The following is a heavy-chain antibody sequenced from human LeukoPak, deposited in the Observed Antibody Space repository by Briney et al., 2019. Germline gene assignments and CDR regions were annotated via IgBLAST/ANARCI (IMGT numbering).Heavy chain of an antibody. CDR1: GYTFTGYY. V-gene: IGHV1-2*02. Sequence: ASVKVSCKASGYTFTGYYMHWVRQAPGQGLEWMGWINPNSGGTNYAQKFQGRVTMTRDTSISTAYMELSRLRSDDTAVYYCARASYGDPPGDYWGQGTLVTVSS. CDR2: INPNSGGT. J-gene: IGHJ4*02. CDR3: ARASYGDPPGDY. D-gene: IGHD4-17*01.